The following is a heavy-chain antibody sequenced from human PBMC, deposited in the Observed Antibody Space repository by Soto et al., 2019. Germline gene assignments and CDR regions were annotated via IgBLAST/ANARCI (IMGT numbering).Heavy chain of an antibody. D-gene: IGHD3-16*01. CDR3: AREQNDSHGNWIDS. CDR1: GGSVSRTTYF. J-gene: IGHJ5*01. V-gene: IGHV4-61*01. CDR2: VYYSGGT. Sequence: QVQLQESGPGLVKPSETLSLTCTVSGGSVSRTTYFWSWVRQPPGKGLEWIGFVYYSGGTKYNPSLRSRVTITLDTSKNQFSLRLSSVTAADTAVYYCAREQNDSHGNWIDSWGQGTLVTVSS.